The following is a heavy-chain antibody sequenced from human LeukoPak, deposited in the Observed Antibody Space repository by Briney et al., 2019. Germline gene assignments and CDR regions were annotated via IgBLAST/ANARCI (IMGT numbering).Heavy chain of an antibody. J-gene: IGHJ6*02. D-gene: IGHD5-24*01. CDR2: ITSSSGI. CDR1: GFTFSSYS. Sequence: GGSLRLSCAASGFTFSSYSMNWVRQAPGKGLEWVSYITSSSGIYYADSVKGRFTISRDNAKKSLYLQMNGLRAEDTAAYYCARDVGDGYNNDYYGMDVWGQGTTVTVSS. V-gene: IGHV3-48*01. CDR3: ARDVGDGYNNDYYGMDV.